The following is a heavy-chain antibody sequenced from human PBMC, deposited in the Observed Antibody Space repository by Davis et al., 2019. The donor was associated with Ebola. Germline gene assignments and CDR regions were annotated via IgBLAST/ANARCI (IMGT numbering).Heavy chain of an antibody. Sequence: SVTVSRMASVYTFIHYGITRVRLAPEQGLESLGWIRTYDGNTNYAQKLQDRDTMTTDTSTTTVFMELRNLRSDDTAVYWCARGEGAPDYWGQGTLVTVSS. CDR1: VYTFIHYG. CDR3: ARGEGAPDY. J-gene: IGHJ4*02. D-gene: IGHD3-16*01. V-gene: IGHV1-18*04. CDR2: IRTYDGNT.